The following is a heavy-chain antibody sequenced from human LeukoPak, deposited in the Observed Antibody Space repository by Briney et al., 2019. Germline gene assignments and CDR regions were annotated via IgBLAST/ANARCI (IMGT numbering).Heavy chain of an antibody. Sequence: GASVKVSCKASGYTFTRYGISWVRQVPGQGLEWMGWISAYNGNRNYAQKFQGRVTMTTDTSTSTAYMELRSLRSDDTAVYYCARDETGDLKKENWFDPWGQGTLVTVSS. CDR1: GYTFTRYG. CDR3: ARDETGDLKKENWFDP. V-gene: IGHV1-18*01. J-gene: IGHJ5*02. CDR2: ISAYNGNR. D-gene: IGHD7-27*01.